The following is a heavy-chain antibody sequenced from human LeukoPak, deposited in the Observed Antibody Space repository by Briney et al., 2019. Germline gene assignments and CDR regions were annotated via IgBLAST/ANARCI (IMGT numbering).Heavy chain of an antibody. CDR2: IYYSGST. D-gene: IGHD2-15*01. CDR1: GGSISSYY. J-gene: IGHJ4*03. CDR3: ARRVHCSGGSCYLDY. V-gene: IGHV4-59*08. Sequence: SETLSLTCTVSGGSISSYYWSWLRQPPGKGLEWIGYIYYSGSTNYNPSPKSRVTISVDTSKNQFSLKLSSVTAADTAVYYCARRVHCSGGSCYLDYWGQGTLVTVSS.